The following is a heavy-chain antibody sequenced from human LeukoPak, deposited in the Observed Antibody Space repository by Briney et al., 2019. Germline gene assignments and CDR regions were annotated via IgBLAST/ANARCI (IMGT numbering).Heavy chain of an antibody. Sequence: SETLSLTCTVSGGSISSYYWSWIRQPPGKGLEWIGYIYYSGSTNYNPSLKSRVTISVDTSKNQFSLKLSAVTAAHTAVYYCARSRYSGSYGYFQHWGQGTLVTVSS. D-gene: IGHD1-26*01. V-gene: IGHV4-59*01. CDR1: GGSISSYY. CDR2: IYYSGST. J-gene: IGHJ1*01. CDR3: ARSRYSGSYGYFQH.